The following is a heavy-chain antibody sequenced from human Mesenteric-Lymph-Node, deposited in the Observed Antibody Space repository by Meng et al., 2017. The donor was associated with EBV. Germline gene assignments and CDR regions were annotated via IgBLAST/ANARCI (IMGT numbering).Heavy chain of an antibody. J-gene: IGHJ4*02. D-gene: IGHD3-10*01. CDR2: IYPSGST. CDR1: GGSISRGGYA. CDR3: ARVAGSNYGSGSYYFDY. V-gene: IGHV4-30-2*01. Sequence: QLQVEGLHSGLYTPSQPLSLTCAVSGGSISRGGYAWGWIRQPPGKGLEWIGYIYPSGSTYYNPSLKSRVTISVDRSKNQFSLKLSSVTAADTAVYYCARVAGSNYGSGSYYFDYWGQGTLVTVSS.